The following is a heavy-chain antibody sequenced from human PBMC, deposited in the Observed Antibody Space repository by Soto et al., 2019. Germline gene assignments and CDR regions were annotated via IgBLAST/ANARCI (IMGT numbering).Heavy chain of an antibody. CDR2: IYYSGST. CDR1: GGSISSSSDY. CDR3: ARQLNGEISYFDY. J-gene: IGHJ4*02. D-gene: IGHD4-17*01. V-gene: IGHV4-39*01. Sequence: QLQLQESGPGLVKPSETLSLTCTVSGGSISSSSDYWGWIRQPPGKGLERIGSIYYSGSTYYNPSLESRVTISVDTSKNQFSLQLSSVTAADTAVYYCARQLNGEISYFDYWGQGTLVTVSS.